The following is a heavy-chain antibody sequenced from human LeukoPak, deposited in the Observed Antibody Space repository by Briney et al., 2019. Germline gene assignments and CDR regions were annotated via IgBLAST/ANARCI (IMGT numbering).Heavy chain of an antibody. CDR2: ISYDGNKK. J-gene: IGHJ4*02. V-gene: IGHV3-30*04. CDR3: ARWKSLKGTFDY. CDR1: GFTFGNYA. D-gene: IGHD1-7*01. Sequence: GRSLRLSCEASGFTFGNYAMNWVRQAPGKGLEWVAVISYDGNKKYYADSVEGRFTISRDNSKNTLYLQMNSLRAEDTAVYYCARWKSLKGTFDYWGQGTLVTVSS.